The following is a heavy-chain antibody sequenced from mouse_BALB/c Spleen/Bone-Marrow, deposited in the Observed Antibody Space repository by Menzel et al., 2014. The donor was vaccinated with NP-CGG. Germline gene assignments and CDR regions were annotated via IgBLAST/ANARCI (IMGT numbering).Heavy chain of an antibody. J-gene: IGHJ1*01. D-gene: IGHD1-2*01. CDR1: GHTFTEYT. CDR2: INPNNGGT. CDR3: ARGAYYGYGNWYFDV. V-gene: IGHV1-18*01. Sequence: EVQLQQSGPDLVKPGASVKISCKTSGHTFTEYTMHWVKQSHGKSLEWIGGINPNNGGTSYNQKFKAKATLTVDKSSSTVYMELRSLTSEDSAVYFCARGAYYGYGNWYFDVWGAGTTVTVSS.